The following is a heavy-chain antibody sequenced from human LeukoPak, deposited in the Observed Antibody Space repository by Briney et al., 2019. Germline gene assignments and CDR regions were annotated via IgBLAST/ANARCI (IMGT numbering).Heavy chain of an antibody. CDR1: GFTFRSFA. Sequence: GGSLRLSCAASGFTFRSFAMNWDRQAPGKGLECVSAISGGGDFTKYADSVKGRFTISRDNSKSTLYLQMNSLRAEDTAVYYCAKSVFDSSGDPYMDVWGKGTTVTISS. CDR3: AKSVFDSSGDPYMDV. V-gene: IGHV3-23*01. D-gene: IGHD3-22*01. J-gene: IGHJ6*03. CDR2: ISGGGDFT.